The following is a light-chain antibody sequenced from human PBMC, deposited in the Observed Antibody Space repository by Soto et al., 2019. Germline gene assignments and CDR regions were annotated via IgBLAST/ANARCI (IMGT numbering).Light chain of an antibody. V-gene: IGKV1-5*01. J-gene: IGKJ1*01. CDR2: DVS. CDR1: QIISSW. CDR3: QQYNTFWT. Sequence: DIQITQSPSTLSASVGDRVTITGRASQIISSWLAWYQQKPGKAPKLLIYDVSSLESGVPSRFSGSGSGTEFTLTISSLQPDDSATYYCQQYNTFWTFGQGTKVDI.